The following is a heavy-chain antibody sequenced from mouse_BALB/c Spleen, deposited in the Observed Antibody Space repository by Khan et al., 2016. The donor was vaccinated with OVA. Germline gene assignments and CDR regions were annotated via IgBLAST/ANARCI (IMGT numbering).Heavy chain of an antibody. CDR1: GFSLNTYG. CDR2: IRSGGST. J-gene: IGHJ3*01. CDR3: ARNSYMYDFTY. V-gene: IGHV2-2*01. D-gene: IGHD2-14*01. Sequence: VQLQESGPGLVQPSQSLSITCTVSGFSLNTYGIHWIRQSQGKGLEWLGVIRSGGSTDYNGAFISRLNITKDNSKSQVFFKMNSLQADDTAKYYCARNSYMYDFTYWGQGTLVTVSA.